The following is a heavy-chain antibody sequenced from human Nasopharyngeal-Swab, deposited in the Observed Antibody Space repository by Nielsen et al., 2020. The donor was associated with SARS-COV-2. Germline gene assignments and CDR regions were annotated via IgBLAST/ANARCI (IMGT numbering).Heavy chain of an antibody. J-gene: IGHJ3*02. Sequence: GESLKISCAASGFTFDDYGMSWVRQAPGKGLEWVSGINWNGGSTGYADSVKGRFTISRDSSKNTLYLQMNSLRAEDTALYYCAKVKSGTSYDAFDIWGQGTMVTVSS. V-gene: IGHV3-20*04. D-gene: IGHD1-26*01. CDR1: GFTFDDYG. CDR2: INWNGGST. CDR3: AKVKSGTSYDAFDI.